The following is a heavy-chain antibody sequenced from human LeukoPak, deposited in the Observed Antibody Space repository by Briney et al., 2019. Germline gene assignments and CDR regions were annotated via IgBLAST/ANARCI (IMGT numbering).Heavy chain of an antibody. Sequence: ASVKVSCKASGYTFTSYDINWVRQATGQGLEWMGWMNPNSGNTGYAQKFQGRVTMTRNTSISTAYMELSSLRSEDTAVYYCARGRYDSSGYYSRANWFDPWGQGTLVTVSS. CDR3: ARGRYDSSGYYSRANWFDP. CDR2: MNPNSGNT. D-gene: IGHD3-22*01. CDR1: GYTFTSYD. J-gene: IGHJ5*02. V-gene: IGHV1-8*01.